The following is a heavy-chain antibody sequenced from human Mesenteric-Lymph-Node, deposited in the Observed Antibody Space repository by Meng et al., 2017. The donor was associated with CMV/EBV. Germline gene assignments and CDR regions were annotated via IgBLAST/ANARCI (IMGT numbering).Heavy chain of an antibody. J-gene: IGHJ6*02. Sequence: GGSLRLSCAASGFSFSTYAMSWVRQGPGKGLEWVSLIYNDGQKIYSADSVKGRFTISRDNSKNTLYLQMNSLRAEDTAVYYCARDVRVGTIFGVVTDYYYYGMDVWGQGTTVTVSS. CDR1: GFSFSTYA. CDR2: IYNDGQKI. CDR3: ARDVRVGTIFGVVTDYYYYGMDV. V-gene: IGHV3-23*03. D-gene: IGHD3-3*01.